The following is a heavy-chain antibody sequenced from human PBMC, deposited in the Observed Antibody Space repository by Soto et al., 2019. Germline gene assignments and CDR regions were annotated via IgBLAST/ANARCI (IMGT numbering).Heavy chain of an antibody. CDR1: GFTYSAYY. Sequence: EVQLVESGGGLVQPGGSLRLSCSASGFTYSAYYMNWVRQAPGKGLEWVANIKDDGSTTFYADSVRGRFTISRDNAKKSLYLQMNSLRAEDTAVYYCASLNWVAPPTGPWGQGTLVTVSA. CDR3: ASLNWVAPPTGP. V-gene: IGHV3-7*03. CDR2: IKDDGSTT. J-gene: IGHJ4*02. D-gene: IGHD2-15*01.